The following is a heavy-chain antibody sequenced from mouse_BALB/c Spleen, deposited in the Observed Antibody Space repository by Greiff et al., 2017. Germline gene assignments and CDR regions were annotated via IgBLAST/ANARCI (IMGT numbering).Heavy chain of an antibody. CDR2: INPSTGYT. CDR1: GYTFTSYW. J-gene: IGHJ4*01. Sequence: QVQLQQSGAELAKPGASVKMSCKASGYTFTSYWMHWVKQRPGQGLEWIGYINPSTGYTEYNQKFKYKATLTADKSSSTAYMQLSSLTSEDSAVYYCARKTDITTVAMDYWGQGTSVTVSS. CDR3: ARKTDITTVAMDY. V-gene: IGHV1-7*01. D-gene: IGHD1-1*01.